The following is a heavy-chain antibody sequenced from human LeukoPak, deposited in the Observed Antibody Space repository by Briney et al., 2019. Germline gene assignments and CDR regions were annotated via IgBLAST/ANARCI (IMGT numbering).Heavy chain of an antibody. CDR2: IYSSGST. Sequence: SETLSLTCTVSGGSISSYYCSWIRQPPGKGLEWIGHIYSSGSTNYNPSLMSRVTISIDTSKNQFSLKLSSVTAADTAVYYCARQRDPYDFWSGYYWGYFDYWGQGTLVTVSS. V-gene: IGHV4-59*08. CDR1: GGSISSYY. CDR3: ARQRDPYDFWSGYYWGYFDY. J-gene: IGHJ4*02. D-gene: IGHD3-3*01.